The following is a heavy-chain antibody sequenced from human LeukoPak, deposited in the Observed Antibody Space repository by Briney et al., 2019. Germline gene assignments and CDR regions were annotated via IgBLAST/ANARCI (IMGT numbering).Heavy chain of an antibody. D-gene: IGHD3-3*01. Sequence: GGSLRLSCVASGFTFSSYWMTWVRQAPGKGLEWVANIKTDGSQIYYVDSVKGRFTISRDNAKNSLYLQMNTLRADDTATYYCVRGLLEWLRLETYYFDYWGQGTLVTVSS. J-gene: IGHJ4*02. CDR1: GFTFSSYW. CDR2: IKTDGSQI. CDR3: VRGLLEWLRLETYYFDY. V-gene: IGHV3-7*01.